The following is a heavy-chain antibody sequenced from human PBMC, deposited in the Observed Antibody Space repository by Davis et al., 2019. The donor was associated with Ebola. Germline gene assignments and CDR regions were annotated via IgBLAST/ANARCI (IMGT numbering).Heavy chain of an antibody. CDR1: GFIVSSKY. Sequence: PGESLSLSCAASGFIVSSKYMSWVRQAPGKGLEWVSAIYSVDSTYYADSVKGRFTISRDNSKNTLYMQMNSLRAEDTAVYYCAKSQFWTPYYFDYWGQGTLVTVSS. CDR3: AKSQFWTPYYFDY. V-gene: IGHV3-53*01. D-gene: IGHD3/OR15-3a*01. CDR2: IYSVDST. J-gene: IGHJ4*02.